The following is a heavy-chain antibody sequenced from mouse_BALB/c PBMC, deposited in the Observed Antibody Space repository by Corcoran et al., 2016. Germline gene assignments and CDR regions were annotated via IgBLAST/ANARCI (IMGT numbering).Heavy chain of an antibody. CDR1: GYTFTNYG. V-gene: IGHV9-3-1*01. Sequence: QIQLVQSGPELKKPGETVKISCKASGYTFTNYGMNWVKQDPGKGLKWMGWINTYTGEPTYADDFKGRFAFSLETSASTAYLQINNLKNEDTATYFGAAGRAYAMDYWGQGTSVTVSS. D-gene: IGHD3-1*01. CDR2: INTYTGEP. CDR3: AAGRAYAMDY. J-gene: IGHJ4*01.